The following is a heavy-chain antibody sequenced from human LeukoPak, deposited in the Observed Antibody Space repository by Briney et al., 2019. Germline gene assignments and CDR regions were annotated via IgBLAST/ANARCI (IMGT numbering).Heavy chain of an antibody. V-gene: IGHV4-61*02. CDR3: ARAPLYDILTGYSTEYFQH. CDR1: GGSNSSGSYY. CDR2: IYTSGST. Sequence: PSQTLSLTCTVSGGSNSSGSYYWSWIRQPAGKGLEWIGRIYTSGSTNYNPSLKSRVTISVDTSKNQFSLKLSSVTAADTAVYYCARAPLYDILTGYSTEYFQHWGQGTLVTVSS. D-gene: IGHD3-9*01. J-gene: IGHJ1*01.